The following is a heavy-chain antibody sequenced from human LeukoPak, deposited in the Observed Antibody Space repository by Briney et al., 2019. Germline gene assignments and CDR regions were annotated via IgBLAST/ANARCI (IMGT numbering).Heavy chain of an antibody. D-gene: IGHD4-17*01. CDR3: AFDYGDYPFDY. CDR1: GGSISGSSYY. Sequence: SETLSLTCTVSGGSISGSSYYWGWIRQPPGKGLEWIGSIYYSGSTYYNPSLKSRVTISVDTSKNQFSLKLSSVTAADTAVYYCAFDYGDYPFDYWGQGTLVTVSS. CDR2: IYYSGST. V-gene: IGHV4-39*01. J-gene: IGHJ4*02.